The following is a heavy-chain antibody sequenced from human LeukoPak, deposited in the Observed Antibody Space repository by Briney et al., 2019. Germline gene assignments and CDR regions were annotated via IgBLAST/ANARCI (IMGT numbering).Heavy chain of an antibody. CDR2: IKSKTDGGTT. J-gene: IGHJ4*02. D-gene: IGHD3-9*01. Sequence: GGSLRLSCAASGFTFSNAWMSWVRQPPGKGLEWVGRIKSKTDGGTTDYAAPVKGRFTISRDDSKNTLYLQMNSLKTEDTAVYYCTTRKYAILTGDVDYWGQGTLVTVSS. CDR3: TTRKYAILTGDVDY. CDR1: GFTFSNAW. V-gene: IGHV3-15*01.